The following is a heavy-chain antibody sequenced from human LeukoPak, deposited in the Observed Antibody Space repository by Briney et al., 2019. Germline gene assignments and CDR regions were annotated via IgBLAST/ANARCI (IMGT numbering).Heavy chain of an antibody. CDR3: ARGIVAAGNIDY. V-gene: IGHV3-21*01. CDR1: GFTFNNYA. Sequence: GGSLRLSCAASGFTFNNYAMNWVRQAPGKGLEWVSSISSSSSYIYYADSVKGRFTISRDNAKNSLYLQMNSLRAEDTAVYYCARGIVAAGNIDYWGQGTLVTVSS. J-gene: IGHJ4*02. D-gene: IGHD6-13*01. CDR2: ISSSSSYI.